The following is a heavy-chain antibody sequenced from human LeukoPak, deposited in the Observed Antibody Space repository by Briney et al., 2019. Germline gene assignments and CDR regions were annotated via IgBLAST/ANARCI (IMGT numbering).Heavy chain of an antibody. CDR2: IKYDGSEK. D-gene: IGHD3-3*01. CDR1: GCSFSTHW. Sequence: GESLSLCCAASGCSFSTHWMSWVRLAPGKEQEWVANIKYDGSEKYYVDSVKGRFTISRDNAKNSLYLHMNSLRAEDTAVYYCASGFLDDFWSGHFWGQGTLVTVSS. CDR3: ASGFLDDFWSGHF. J-gene: IGHJ4*02. V-gene: IGHV3-7*02.